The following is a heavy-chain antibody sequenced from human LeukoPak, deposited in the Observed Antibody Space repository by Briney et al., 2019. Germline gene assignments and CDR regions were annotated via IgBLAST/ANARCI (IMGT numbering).Heavy chain of an antibody. Sequence: PSETLSLTCTVSGGSISSYYWSWIRQPPGKGLEWIGYIYYSRSTNYNPSLKSRVTISVDTSKNQFSLKLSSVTAADTAVYYCARESYYDILTGPYYYYYMDVWGKGTTVTVSS. CDR2: IYYSRST. CDR1: GGSISSYY. V-gene: IGHV4-59*01. D-gene: IGHD3-9*01. J-gene: IGHJ6*03. CDR3: ARESYYDILTGPYYYYYMDV.